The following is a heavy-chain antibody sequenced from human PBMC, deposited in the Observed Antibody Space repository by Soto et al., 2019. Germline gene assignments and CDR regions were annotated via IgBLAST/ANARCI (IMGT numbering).Heavy chain of an antibody. J-gene: IGHJ6*03. Sequence: PSETLSLTCTVSGGSISSYYWSWIRQPPGKGLEWIGYIYYSGSTNYNPSLKSRVTISVDTSKNQFSLKLSSVTAADTAVYYCARGLSVVVVFGRGLYYMDVWGKGTTVTVSS. CDR3: ARGLSVVVVFGRGLYYMDV. CDR2: IYYSGST. CDR1: GGSISSYY. D-gene: IGHD2-15*01. V-gene: IGHV4-59*12.